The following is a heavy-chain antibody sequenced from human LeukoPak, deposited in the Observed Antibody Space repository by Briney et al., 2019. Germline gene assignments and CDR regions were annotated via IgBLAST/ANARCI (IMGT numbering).Heavy chain of an antibody. V-gene: IGHV3-74*01. CDR3: ARAPSEIGGYYPEYFRH. Sequence: GGSLRLSCAASGFSFSSYWMQWVRQAPGKGVSWVSRIKSDGKTNYADSVKGRFTISRDNAKNTVSLQMNSLRAEDTGVYYCARAPSEIGGYYPEYFRHWGQGTLVTVSS. CDR2: IKSDGKT. D-gene: IGHD3-22*01. J-gene: IGHJ1*01. CDR1: GFSFSSYW.